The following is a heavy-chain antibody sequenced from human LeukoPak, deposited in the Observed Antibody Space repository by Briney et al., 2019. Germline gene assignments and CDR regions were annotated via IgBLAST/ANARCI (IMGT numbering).Heavy chain of an antibody. CDR2: ISAYNGKT. J-gene: IGHJ4*02. CDR3: ARGENFCSGGSCYPECFDY. Sequence: ASVNVSCKPSGYTLTSYGISWVRQAPAQVLEWMGWISAYNGKTNYARKLQGRVTITTDTSTSTAYMEVRSLRSDDTGVYYCARGENFCSGGSCYPECFDYWGQGTLVTVSS. V-gene: IGHV1-18*01. D-gene: IGHD2-15*01. CDR1: GYTLTSYG.